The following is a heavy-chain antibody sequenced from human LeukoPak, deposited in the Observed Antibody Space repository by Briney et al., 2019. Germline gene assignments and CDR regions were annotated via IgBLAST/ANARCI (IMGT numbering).Heavy chain of an antibody. D-gene: IGHD3-16*01. J-gene: IGHJ4*02. CDR3: TRGAGWLIDY. CDR2: FYNSGRS. CDR1: DDSISDYY. V-gene: IGHV4-59*01. Sequence: PSETLSLTCTVSDDSISDYYRGWVRQPPGKGLEWIGYFYNSGRSTYNPSLKSRVTISADTSKNHFSLKLNSVTTADTAVYYCTRGAGWLIDYWGQGILVTVSS.